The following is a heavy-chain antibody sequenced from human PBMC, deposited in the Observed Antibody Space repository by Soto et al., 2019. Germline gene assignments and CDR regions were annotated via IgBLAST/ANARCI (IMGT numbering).Heavy chain of an antibody. J-gene: IGHJ6*02. V-gene: IGHV4-31*03. Sequence: QVQLQESGPGLVKPSQTLSLTCTVSGGSISSGGYYWSWIRQHPGKGLEWIGYIYYSGGTYYNPSLKSRITISVATSKNQFSLKLSSVTAADTAVYYCAKSRTGWYGMDVWGQGTTVTVSS. CDR1: GGSISSGGYY. CDR2: IYYSGGT. D-gene: IGHD3-9*01. CDR3: AKSRTGWYGMDV.